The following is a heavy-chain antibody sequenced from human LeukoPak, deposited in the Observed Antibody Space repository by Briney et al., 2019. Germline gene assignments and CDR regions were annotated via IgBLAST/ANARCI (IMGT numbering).Heavy chain of an antibody. J-gene: IGHJ3*02. V-gene: IGHV3-74*01. CDR2: INSDGSNS. D-gene: IGHD6-6*01. CDR3: ASSIAARGAFDI. CDR1: GFAFTSYW. Sequence: GGSLRLSCAASGFAFTSYWMHWVRQAPGKGLVWVSRINSDGSNSDYADSVKGRFTISRDNAKNTLYLQMNSLRAEDTAVYYCASSIAARGAFDIWAKGQWSPSLQ.